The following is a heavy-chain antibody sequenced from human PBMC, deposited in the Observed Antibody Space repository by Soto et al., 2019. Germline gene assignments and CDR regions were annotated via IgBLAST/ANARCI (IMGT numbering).Heavy chain of an antibody. CDR3: ARGWFGPDV. CDR1: EFXXXXXS. J-gene: IGHJ6*03. V-gene: IGHV3-74*01. D-gene: IGHD3-10*01. Sequence: EVQLVESGGGLXXPGGSXXLSCAASEFXXXXXSVHWVRQAPGKGLVWVSGIDKVGTDSTYADSVKGRFTSSRDNAKNTVYLQMNSLRVEDTAVYYCARGWFGPDVWGKGTTVTVSS. CDR2: IDKVGTDS.